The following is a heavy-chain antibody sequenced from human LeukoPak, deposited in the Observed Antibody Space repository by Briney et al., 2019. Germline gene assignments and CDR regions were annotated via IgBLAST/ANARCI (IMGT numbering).Heavy chain of an antibody. CDR3: ASRSYCGGDCSPYYYMDV. D-gene: IGHD2-21*02. CDR1: GGTFSSYA. J-gene: IGHJ6*03. Sequence: SVKVSCKASGGTFSSYAISWVRQAPGQGLEWMGGIIPIFGTANYAQKFQGRVTITADESTSTAYMELSSLRSEDTAVYYCASRSYCGGDCSPYYYMDVWGKGTTVTISS. CDR2: IIPIFGTA. V-gene: IGHV1-69*13.